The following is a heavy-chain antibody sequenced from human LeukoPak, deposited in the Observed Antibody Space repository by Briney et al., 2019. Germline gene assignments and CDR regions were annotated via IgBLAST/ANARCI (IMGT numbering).Heavy chain of an antibody. CDR1: GFTFSSYG. J-gene: IGHJ3*02. D-gene: IGHD7-27*01. CDR2: IWYDGSNK. Sequence: LVESGGGVVPPGRSLRLSCAASGFTFSSYGMHWVRQAPGKGLEWVAVIWYDGSNKYYADSVKGRFTISRDNSKNTLYLQMNSLRAEDTAVYYCASVTVLGKRNAFDNWGRGTMVTVSS. V-gene: IGHV3-33*01. CDR3: ASVTVLGKRNAFDN.